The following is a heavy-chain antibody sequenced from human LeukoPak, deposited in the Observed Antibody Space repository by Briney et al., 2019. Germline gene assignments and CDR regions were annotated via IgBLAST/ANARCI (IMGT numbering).Heavy chain of an antibody. CDR3: ARTRGTFWSGYYDY. D-gene: IGHD3-3*01. CDR2: IYYSGST. Sequence: SETLSLTCTVSGGSISSYYWSWIRQPPGKGLEWIGYIYYSGSTNYNPSLKSRVTISVDTSKNQFSLKLSSVTAADTAVYYCARTRGTFWSGYYDYWGQGTLVTVSS. CDR1: GGSISSYY. V-gene: IGHV4-59*01. J-gene: IGHJ4*02.